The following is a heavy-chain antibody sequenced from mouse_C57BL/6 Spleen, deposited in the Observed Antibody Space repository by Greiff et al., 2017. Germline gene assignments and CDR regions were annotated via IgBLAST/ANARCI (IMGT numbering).Heavy chain of an antibody. CDR3: ARRGGWYFDV. V-gene: IGHV1-55*01. J-gene: IGHJ1*03. Sequence: QVQLQQPGAELVKPGASVTMSCKASGYTFTSYWITWVKQRPGQGLEWIGDIYPGSGSTNYNEKFKSKATLTVDTSSSTAYMQLSSLTSEDSAVYYCARRGGWYFDVWGTGTTVTVSS. CDR2: IYPGSGST. CDR1: GYTFTSYW.